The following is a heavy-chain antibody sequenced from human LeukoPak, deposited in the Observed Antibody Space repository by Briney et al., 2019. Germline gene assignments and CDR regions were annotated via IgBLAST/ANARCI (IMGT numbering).Heavy chain of an antibody. CDR3: SRGSYNSVGTSDY. CDR1: GFTFSDYS. CDR2: ISTSGNYI. Sequence: PGGSLRLSCAASGFTFSDYSMNWVRQAPGKGLEWVSYISTSGNYIYYADSVKGRFTISRDNAKNSLYLQMNSLRAEDTAVYYCSRGSYNSVGTSDYWGQGNLVTVSS. V-gene: IGHV3-21*01. J-gene: IGHJ4*02. D-gene: IGHD2/OR15-2a*01.